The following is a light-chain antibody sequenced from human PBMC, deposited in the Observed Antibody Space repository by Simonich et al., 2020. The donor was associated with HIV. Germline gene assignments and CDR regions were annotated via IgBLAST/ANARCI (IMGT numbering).Light chain of an antibody. J-gene: IGLJ2*01. CDR2: DVS. CDR1: SSDVGGSNF. CDR3: SSYSSSSTWVV. Sequence: QSALTQPASVSGSPGQSITLSCTGTSSDVGGSNFVSWYQHHPGKAPKPMIYDVSTRPSGVSNRFSGSKSGNTASLTISGLQAEDEADYYCSSYSSSSTWVVFGGGTKLTVL. V-gene: IGLV2-14*03.